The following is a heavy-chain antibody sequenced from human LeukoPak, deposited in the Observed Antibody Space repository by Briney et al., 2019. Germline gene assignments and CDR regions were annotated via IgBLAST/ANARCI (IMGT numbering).Heavy chain of an antibody. V-gene: IGHV4-34*01. D-gene: IGHD2-2*01. Sequence: SETLSLTCAVYGGSFSGYYWSWIRQPPGKGLEWIGEINHSGSTNYNPSLKSRVTISVDTSKNQFSLKLSSVTAADTAVYYCAKRYCSSTTCYDDRGAFDYWGQGTLVTVSS. CDR3: AKRYCSSTTCYDDRGAFDY. CDR2: INHSGST. CDR1: GGSFSGYY. J-gene: IGHJ4*02.